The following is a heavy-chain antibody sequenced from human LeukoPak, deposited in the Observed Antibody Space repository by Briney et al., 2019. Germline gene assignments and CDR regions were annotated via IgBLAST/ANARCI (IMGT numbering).Heavy chain of an antibody. D-gene: IGHD5-12*01. CDR1: GVSISTNH. Sequence: SETLSLTCAVSGVSISTNHWSWIRQPPGKGLEWLGYVFYSGNTNYNPSLKSRVTISVDTSKNHFYLKLSSVTAADTAMYYYARVGGGYDGYFDYWGQGTLVTVSS. CDR3: ARVGGGYDGYFDY. J-gene: IGHJ4*02. CDR2: VFYSGNT. V-gene: IGHV4-59*01.